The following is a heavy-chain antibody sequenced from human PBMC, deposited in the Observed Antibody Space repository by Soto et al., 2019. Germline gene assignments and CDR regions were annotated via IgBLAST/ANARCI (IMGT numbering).Heavy chain of an antibody. CDR3: ARDAEWLVHAFDI. J-gene: IGHJ3*02. D-gene: IGHD6-19*01. V-gene: IGHV4-59*02. CDR2: IYYSGST. CDR1: GDSVNSYY. Sequence: SETLSLTCTVTGDSVNSYYWSWMRQPPGKGLEWIGYIYYSGSTNYNPSLKSRVTISVDTSKNQFSLKLSSVTAADTAVYYCARDAEWLVHAFDIWGQGTMVTVSS.